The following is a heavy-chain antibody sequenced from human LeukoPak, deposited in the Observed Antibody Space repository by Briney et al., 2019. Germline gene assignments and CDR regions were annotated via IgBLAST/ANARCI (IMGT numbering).Heavy chain of an antibody. D-gene: IGHD7-27*01. CDR1: GGSISSYY. J-gene: IGHJ4*02. CDR2: IYYSGST. Sequence: SETLSLTCTVSGGSISSYYWSWIRQPPGEGLEWIGYIYYSGSTNYNPSLKSRVTISVDTSKNQFSLKLSSVTAADTAVYYCARGMNWVYFDHWGQGTLVTVSS. V-gene: IGHV4-59*01. CDR3: ARGMNWVYFDH.